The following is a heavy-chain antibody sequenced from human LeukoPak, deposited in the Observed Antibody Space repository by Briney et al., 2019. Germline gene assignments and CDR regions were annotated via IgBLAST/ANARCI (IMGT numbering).Heavy chain of an antibody. CDR2: IYYSGST. J-gene: IGHJ6*02. CDR3: ARGRSNYYGMDV. D-gene: IGHD1-26*01. Sequence: SETLSLTCTVSGGSISSSSYYWGWIRQPPGKGLEWIGSIYYSGSTYYSPSLKSRVTMSVDTSKNLFSLKVSSVTAADTAVYYCARGRSNYYGMDVWGQGTTVTVSS. V-gene: IGHV4-39*07. CDR1: GGSISSSSYY.